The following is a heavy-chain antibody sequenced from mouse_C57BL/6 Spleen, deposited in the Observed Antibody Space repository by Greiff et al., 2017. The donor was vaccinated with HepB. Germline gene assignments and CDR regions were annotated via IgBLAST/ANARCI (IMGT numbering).Heavy chain of an antibody. Sequence: EVKLVESGGDLVKPGGSLKLSCAASGFTFSSYGMSWVRQTPDKRLEWVATISSGGSYTYYPDSVKGRFTISRDNAKNTLYLQMSSLKSEDTAMYYCARRGYYGSSYWYFDVWGTGTTVTVSS. CDR2: ISSGGSYT. CDR1: GFTFSSYG. CDR3: ARRGYYGSSYWYFDV. J-gene: IGHJ1*03. V-gene: IGHV5-6*02. D-gene: IGHD1-1*01.